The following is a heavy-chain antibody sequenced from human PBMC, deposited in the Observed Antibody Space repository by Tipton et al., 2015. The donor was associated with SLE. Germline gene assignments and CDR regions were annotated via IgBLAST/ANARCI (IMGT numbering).Heavy chain of an antibody. D-gene: IGHD6-19*01. V-gene: IGHV4-39*07. CDR3: ARRSSGWYKGAMDV. Sequence: TLSLTCIVSGGSISSDTFYWGWIRQPPGKGLEWIGTIYYSGSTSYNPSLKSRVTISIDTSNDHFSLRLSSVTAADTAIYYCARRSSGWYKGAMDVWGKGTTVIVSS. CDR1: GGSISSDTFY. J-gene: IGHJ6*03. CDR2: IYYSGST.